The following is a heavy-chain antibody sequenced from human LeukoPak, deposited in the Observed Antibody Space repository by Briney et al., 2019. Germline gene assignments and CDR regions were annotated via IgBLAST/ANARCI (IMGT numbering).Heavy chain of an antibody. J-gene: IGHJ4*02. V-gene: IGHV3-7*05. CDR1: GFTFSNHW. D-gene: IGHD6-13*01. CDR3: ARGWATAWYLIAH. Sequence: GGSLRLSCAASGFTFSNHWMNWVRQAPGKGLEWVANIKTDGSETNYVDPVRGRFTISRDNARNSLSLQMNSLRAEDTAVYYCARGWATAWYLIAHWGQGTLVTVSS. CDR2: IKTDGSET.